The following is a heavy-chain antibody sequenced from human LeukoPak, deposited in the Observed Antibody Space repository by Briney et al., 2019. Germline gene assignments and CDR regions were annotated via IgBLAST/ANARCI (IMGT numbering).Heavy chain of an antibody. CDR1: GFTFSDYY. D-gene: IGHD6-13*01. J-gene: IGHJ4*02. CDR2: ISSSGRTI. CDR3: ARDPGIAAAGTAGYFDY. V-gene: IGHV3-11*04. Sequence: PGGSLTLSCAASGFTFSDYYMSWIRQAPGKGLEWVAYISSSGRTIYYADSVKRLFTISRDNANNSLYLQINSLRAEDTAVYYCARDPGIAAAGTAGYFDYSGQGTLVTVSS.